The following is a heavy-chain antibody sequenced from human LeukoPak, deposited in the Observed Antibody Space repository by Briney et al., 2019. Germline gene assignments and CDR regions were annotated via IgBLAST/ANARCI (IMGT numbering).Heavy chain of an antibody. CDR3: TRALRVTMIRGVMD. V-gene: IGHV3-49*03. Sequence: GGSLRLSCTTSGFTFDEYAMSWFRQAPGKGLEWVGFIRSRTSGGTTEYAASVKGRLTISRDDSKRIAYLQMSSLKTEDTAVYYCTRALRVTMIRGVMDWGQGTLVTVSS. J-gene: IGHJ4*02. D-gene: IGHD3-10*01. CDR2: IRSRTSGGTT. CDR1: GFTFDEYA.